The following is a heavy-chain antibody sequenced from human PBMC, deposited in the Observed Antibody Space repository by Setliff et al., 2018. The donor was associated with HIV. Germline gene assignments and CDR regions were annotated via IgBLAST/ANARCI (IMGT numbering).Heavy chain of an antibody. D-gene: IGHD3-10*01. CDR3: ASVFLYGSGHDVFDI. J-gene: IGHJ3*02. CDR1: GGSISGHY. Sequence: LSLTCTVSGGSISGHYWNWIRQPAGGGLEWIGRIYTSGSTNYNPSLKSRVIMSVDMSKNQFSLKLNSVTAADTAVYYCASVFLYGSGHDVFDIWGQGTMVTVS. CDR2: IYTSGST. V-gene: IGHV4-4*07.